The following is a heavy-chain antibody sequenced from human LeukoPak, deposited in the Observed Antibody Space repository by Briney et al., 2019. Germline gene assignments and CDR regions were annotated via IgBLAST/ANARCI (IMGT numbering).Heavy chain of an antibody. CDR2: INHSGST. Sequence: SETLSPTCTVPGGSISSSSNFWGWIRQPPGKGLEWIGEINHSGSTNYNPSLKSRVTISVDTSKNQFSLKLSSVTAADTAVYYCARGPPGGGYFDWLLDWFDPWGQGTLVTVSS. V-gene: IGHV4-39*07. J-gene: IGHJ5*02. D-gene: IGHD3-9*01. CDR1: GGSISSSSNF. CDR3: ARGPPGGGYFDWLLDWFDP.